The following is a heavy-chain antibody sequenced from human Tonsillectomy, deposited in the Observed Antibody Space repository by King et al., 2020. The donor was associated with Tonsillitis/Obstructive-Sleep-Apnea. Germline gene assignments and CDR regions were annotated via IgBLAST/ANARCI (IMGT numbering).Heavy chain of an antibody. CDR2: IYYSGST. Sequence: QLQESGPGLVKPSQTLSLTCTVSGGSISSGGYYWSWIRQHPGKGLEWIGYIYYSGSTYYNPSLKSRVTISVDTSKNQFSLKLSSVTAADTAVYYCARDYCSSTSCYGVDYWGQGTLVTVST. CDR3: ARDYCSSTSCYGVDY. CDR1: GGSISSGGYY. V-gene: IGHV4-31*03. D-gene: IGHD2-2*01. J-gene: IGHJ4*02.